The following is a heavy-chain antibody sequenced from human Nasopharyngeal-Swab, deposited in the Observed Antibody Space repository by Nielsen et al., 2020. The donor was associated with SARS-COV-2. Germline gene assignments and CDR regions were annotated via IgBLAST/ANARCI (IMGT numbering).Heavy chain of an antibody. CDR2: IRSKVNSYAT. D-gene: IGHD1-26*01. Sequence: LSLTCAASGITFSGSAMHWVRQASGKGPEWVGRIRSKVNSYATAYAASVKGRFTISRDDSKNTAYLQMNSLKTEDTAVYYCTRGGIVGPPELGMDVWGQGTTVTVSS. J-gene: IGHJ6*02. CDR3: TRGGIVGPPELGMDV. CDR1: GITFSGSA. V-gene: IGHV3-73*01.